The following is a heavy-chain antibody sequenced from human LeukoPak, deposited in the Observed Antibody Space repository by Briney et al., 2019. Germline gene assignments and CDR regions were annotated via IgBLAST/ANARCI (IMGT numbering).Heavy chain of an antibody. CDR2: IYYSGST. CDR3: ARITSGWYLYYFDY. D-gene: IGHD6-19*01. J-gene: IGHJ4*02. CDR1: GFSISSGYY. Sequence: SETLSLTCTVSGFSISSGYYWGWFRQPPGKGLEWIGYIYYSGSTNYNPSLKSRVTISVDTSKNQFSLKLSSVTAADTAVYYCARITSGWYLYYFDYWGQGTLVTVSS. V-gene: IGHV4-61*01.